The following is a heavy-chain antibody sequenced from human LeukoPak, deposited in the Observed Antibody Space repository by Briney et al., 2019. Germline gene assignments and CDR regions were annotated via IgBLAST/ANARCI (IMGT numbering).Heavy chain of an antibody. CDR1: GGTFSSYA. CDR3: ARENVEGLYGSGSYFS. J-gene: IGHJ5*02. V-gene: IGHV1-2*02. CDR2: INPNSGGT. Sequence: GSSVKVSCKASGGTFSSYAISWVRQAPGQGLEWMGWINPNSGGTNYAQKFQGRVTMTRDTSISTAYMELSRLRSDDTAVYYCARENVEGLYGSGSYFSWGQGTLVTVSS. D-gene: IGHD3-10*01.